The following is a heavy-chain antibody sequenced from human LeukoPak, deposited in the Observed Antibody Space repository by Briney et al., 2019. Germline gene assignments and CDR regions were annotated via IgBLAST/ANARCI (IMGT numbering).Heavy chain of an antibody. D-gene: IGHD6-19*01. CDR2: IRFDGTNK. CDR3: AKDLDSTSSDWSDFDY. CDR1: GFTFSNYG. Sequence: GGSLRLSCAASGFTFSNYGMNWVRQAPGKGLEWVAFIRFDGTNKYYADSVKGRFTISRDNSKNTLYLQMNSLRAEDTAVYYCAKDLDSTSSDWSDFDYWGQGTLVTVSS. V-gene: IGHV3-30*02. J-gene: IGHJ4*02.